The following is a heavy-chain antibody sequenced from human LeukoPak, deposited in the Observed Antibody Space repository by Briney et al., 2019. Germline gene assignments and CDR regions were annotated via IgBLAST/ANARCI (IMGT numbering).Heavy chain of an antibody. CDR1: GGLFSSYY. Sequence: PSDTLSLTCTVSGGLFSSYYWRWIRQPPGKGLEWIGYVYHSGSTNYNPSLKSRVTLSVDTSKNQYFLKLNSVTAADTAVYFCAYSDDYGDYVFDYWGQGTLVTVSS. V-gene: IGHV4-59*07. D-gene: IGHD4-17*01. CDR2: VYHSGST. CDR3: AYSDDYGDYVFDY. J-gene: IGHJ4*02.